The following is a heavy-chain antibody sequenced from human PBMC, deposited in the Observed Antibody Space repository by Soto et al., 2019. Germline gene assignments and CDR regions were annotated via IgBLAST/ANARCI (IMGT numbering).Heavy chain of an antibody. D-gene: IGHD5-12*01. Sequence: ASVKVSCKASGYTFTSYGISWVRQAPGQGLEWMGWISAYNGNTNYAQKFQGRVTITADESTSTAYMELSSLRSEDTAVYYCARDRGLRDGYNPGYFQHWGQGTLVTVSS. CDR3: ARDRGLRDGYNPGYFQH. J-gene: IGHJ1*01. CDR1: GYTFTSYG. V-gene: IGHV1-18*01. CDR2: ISAYNGNT.